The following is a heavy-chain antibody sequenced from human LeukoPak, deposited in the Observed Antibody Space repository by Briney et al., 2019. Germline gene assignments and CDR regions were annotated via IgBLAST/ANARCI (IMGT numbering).Heavy chain of an antibody. CDR3: ARYDGSLSKCLDY. D-gene: IGHD1-26*01. Sequence: PSETLSLTCTVSGGSISGYYWSWIRQPPGKGLEWIGWIYYSGKTIYNPSLKSRVTISIDKSNNQFSLNLMSVTAADTAVYYCARYDGSLSKCLDYWGQGTLVTVSS. J-gene: IGHJ4*02. V-gene: IGHV4-59*08. CDR1: GGSISGYY. CDR2: IYYSGKT.